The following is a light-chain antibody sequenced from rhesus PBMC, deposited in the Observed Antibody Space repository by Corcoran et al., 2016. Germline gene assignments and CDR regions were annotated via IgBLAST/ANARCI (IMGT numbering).Light chain of an antibody. CDR1: SSDIGNYNY. J-gene: IGLJ1*01. CDR3: SSYAGSDTYI. Sequence: QAALTQPRSVSGSPGQSVTISCTGTSSDIGNYNYVSWYQQHPVTAPKVIIYEVSKRPSGVSDRFSGSKSGNTASLTISGLQAEDEAYYYCSSYAGSDTYIFGSGTRLSVL. CDR2: EVS. V-gene: IGLV2-32*02.